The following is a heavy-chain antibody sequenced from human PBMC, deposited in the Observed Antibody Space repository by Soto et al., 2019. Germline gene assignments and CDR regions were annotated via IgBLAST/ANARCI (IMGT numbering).Heavy chain of an antibody. CDR1: GFTFSNAW. J-gene: IGHJ5*01. D-gene: IGHD3-10*01. CDR2: VKSKNDGGTT. Sequence: GGSLRLSCAASGFTFSNAWINWVRQAPGKGLEWVGRVKSKNDGGTTDFAAPVKSRFAISRENSKYMMYLEMNSLKTDDTAIYYYSTDSYITSIRVRFDYWGHGTLVTVSS. CDR3: STDSYITSIRVRFDY. V-gene: IGHV3-15*07.